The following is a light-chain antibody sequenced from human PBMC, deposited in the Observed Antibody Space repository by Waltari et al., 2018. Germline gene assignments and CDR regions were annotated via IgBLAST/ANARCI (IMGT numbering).Light chain of an antibody. CDR3: QQTKSFPPT. V-gene: IGKV1-12*01. CDR2: TAS. CDR1: QDIGVW. J-gene: IGKJ1*01. Sequence: DIQMTQSQSSVSASVGDRVNLTCRASQDIGVWLAWYQQQPGKAPKLLIYTASNLQSGVPSRFSARGSGTEFTLTISSLQPEDCATYYCQQTKSFPPTFGQGANVEL.